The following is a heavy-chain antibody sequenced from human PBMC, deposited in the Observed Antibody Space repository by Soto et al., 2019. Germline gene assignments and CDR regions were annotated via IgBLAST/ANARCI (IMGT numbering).Heavy chain of an antibody. CDR2: IYYSGST. CDR3: ARANTALGSNWFDP. D-gene: IGHD5-18*01. Sequence: SETLSLTCTVSGGSISSYYWSWIRQPPEKGLEWIGYIYYSGSTNYNPSLKSRVTISVDTSKNQFSLKLSSVTAADTAVYYCARANTALGSNWFDPWGQGTLVTVSS. J-gene: IGHJ5*02. V-gene: IGHV4-59*01. CDR1: GGSISSYY.